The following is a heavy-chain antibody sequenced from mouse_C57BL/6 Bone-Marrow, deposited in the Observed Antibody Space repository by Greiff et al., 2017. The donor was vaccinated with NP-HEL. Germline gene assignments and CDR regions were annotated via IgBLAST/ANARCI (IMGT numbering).Heavy chain of an antibody. V-gene: IGHV14-4*01. D-gene: IGHD1-1*01. CDR1: GFNITDDY. Sequence: VQLKQSGAELVRPGASVKLSCTASGFNITDDYMHWVKQRPEQGLEWIGWIDPENGDTEYASKFQGKATITADTSSNTAYLQLSSLTSEDTAVYYCTTRVLRALGGFDYWGQGTTLTVSS. CDR3: TTRVLRALGGFDY. J-gene: IGHJ2*01. CDR2: IDPENGDT.